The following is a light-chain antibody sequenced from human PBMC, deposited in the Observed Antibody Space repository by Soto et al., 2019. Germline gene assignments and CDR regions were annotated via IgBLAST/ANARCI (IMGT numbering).Light chain of an antibody. J-gene: IGLJ1*01. CDR3: SSYTSSTRGV. V-gene: IGLV2-14*01. CDR2: EVS. Sequence: QSVLTQPASVSGSPGQSITISCTGTSNDVGGYNYVSWYQHHPGKAPKLMIYEVSNRPSGVSYRFSGSKSGNTASLTISGLQAADEADYYCSSYTSSTRGVFGTGTKVTVI. CDR1: SNDVGGYNY.